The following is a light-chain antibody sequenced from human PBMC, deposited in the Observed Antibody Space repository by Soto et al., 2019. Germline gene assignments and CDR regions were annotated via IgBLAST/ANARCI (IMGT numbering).Light chain of an antibody. Sequence: QSALTQPASVSGAPGQTITISCTGTSSDVGVYNYVSCHQQPPAKAPKLMIDDVSNRPSGAANRFAGSDSAKTASLTISGLQAEDEADYCCSSYTSSSTLVFGGGTKLTVL. V-gene: IGLV2-14*01. J-gene: IGLJ2*01. CDR1: SSDVGVYNY. CDR2: DVS. CDR3: SSYTSSSTLV.